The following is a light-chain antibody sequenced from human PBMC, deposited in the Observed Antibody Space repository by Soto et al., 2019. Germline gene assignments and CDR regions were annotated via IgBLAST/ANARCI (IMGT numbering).Light chain of an antibody. CDR1: TSNIGSNF. J-gene: IGLJ2*01. CDR3: ATWDDNVKGPV. Sequence: QSVLTQPPSASGPPGQRVTISCSGRTSNIGSNFVSWYQVVPGTAPKLLIYTNSHRPSGVPDRFSCSRSGTSASLDISGRQSDDEADYFCATWDDNVKGPVFGGGTKLTVL. CDR2: TNS. V-gene: IGLV1-44*01.